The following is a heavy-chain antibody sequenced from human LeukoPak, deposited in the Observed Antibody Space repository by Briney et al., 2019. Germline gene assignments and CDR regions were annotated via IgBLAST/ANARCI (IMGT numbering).Heavy chain of an antibody. CDR3: ARAYCSGGSCYPDY. CDR1: GFTFDDYG. D-gene: IGHD2-15*01. CDR2: INWNGGST. V-gene: IGHV3-20*04. Sequence: GGSLRLSCAASGFTFDDYGMSWVRQAPGKGLEWVSGINWNGGSTGYADSVKGRFTISRDNAKNSLYLQMNSLRAEDTALYYCARAYCSGGSCYPDYWGQGTLVTVSS. J-gene: IGHJ4*02.